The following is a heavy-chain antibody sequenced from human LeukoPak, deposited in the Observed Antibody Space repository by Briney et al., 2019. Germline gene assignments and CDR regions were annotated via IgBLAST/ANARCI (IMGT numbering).Heavy chain of an antibody. D-gene: IGHD3-3*01. CDR1: GFTFSSYA. CDR2: ISGSGGST. Sequence: GGSLRLSCAASGFTFSSYAMSWVRQAPGKGLEWVSAISGSGGSTYYADSVKGRFTISRDNSKNTLYLQMNSLRAEDTAVDYVAKGLEGLYEGHFDYWGQGTLVTVSS. J-gene: IGHJ4*02. V-gene: IGHV3-23*01. CDR3: AKGLEGLYEGHFDY.